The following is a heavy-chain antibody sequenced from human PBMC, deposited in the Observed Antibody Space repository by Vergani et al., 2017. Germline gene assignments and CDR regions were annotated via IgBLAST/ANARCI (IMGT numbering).Heavy chain of an antibody. J-gene: IGHJ3*02. CDR1: GYTFTSYY. D-gene: IGHD2-21*02. CDR3: ARDTERAATADAFDI. Sequence: QVQLVQSGAEVKKPGASVKVSCKASGYTFTSYYMHWVRQAPGQGLEWMGWINPNSGGTNYAQKFQGRVTMTRDTSISTAYMELSRLRSDDTAVYYCARDTERAATADAFDIWGQGTMVTVSS. V-gene: IGHV1-2*02. CDR2: INPNSGGT.